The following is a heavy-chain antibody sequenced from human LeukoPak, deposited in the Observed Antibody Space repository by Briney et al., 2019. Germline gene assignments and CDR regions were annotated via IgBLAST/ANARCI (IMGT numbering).Heavy chain of an antibody. CDR3: SRDGWFGDLQYTHRNWFDP. Sequence: ASVKVSCKASGYTFTGYYLHWVRQAPGLGLEWVGCSGPRDGDTNYAQKFQGRVTMTRDTSISTVYMELSGLTSDDTAVYYCSRDGWFGDLQYTHRNWFDPWGQGTLVTVSS. CDR2: SGPRDGDT. V-gene: IGHV1-2*02. J-gene: IGHJ5*02. D-gene: IGHD3-10*01. CDR1: GYTFTGYY.